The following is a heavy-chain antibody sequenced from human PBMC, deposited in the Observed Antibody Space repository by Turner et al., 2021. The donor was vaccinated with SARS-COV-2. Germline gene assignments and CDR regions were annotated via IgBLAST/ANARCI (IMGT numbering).Heavy chain of an antibody. V-gene: IGHV4-59*08. J-gene: IGHJ1*01. CDR3: AGGPPAAGKVSQH. CDR2: IYYSGST. D-gene: IGHD6-13*01. CDR1: GGSISSYY. Sequence: QVQLQESGPGLVKPSETLSLTCTVSGGSISSYYWSWIRQPPGKGLEWIGYIYYSGSTNYNPSLKSRVTISVDTSKNQFSLKLSSVTAADTAVYYCAGGPPAAGKVSQHWGRGTLVTVSS.